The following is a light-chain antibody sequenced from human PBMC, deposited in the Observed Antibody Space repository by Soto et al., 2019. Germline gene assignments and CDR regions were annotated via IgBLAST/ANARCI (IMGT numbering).Light chain of an antibody. CDR3: QQYGASPRGT. J-gene: IGKJ4*01. Sequence: EVVLTQSPATLSLSPGERATLSCGASQTVSSNYLAWYQQKPGLAPRLLIYDASTRATGLPDRFRGRGSGTDFPLTISRLEPEDVAVYYCQQYGASPRGTFGGGTKVEIK. CDR2: DAS. CDR1: QTVSSNY. V-gene: IGKV3D-20*01.